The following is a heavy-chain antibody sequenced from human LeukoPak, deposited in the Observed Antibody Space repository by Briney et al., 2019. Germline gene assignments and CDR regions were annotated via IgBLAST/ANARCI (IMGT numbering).Heavy chain of an antibody. CDR3: ARDGGDTAMTDWYFDL. CDR2: IYTSGST. D-gene: IGHD5-18*01. Sequence: SETLSLTCTVSGGSISSYYWSWIRQPAGKGLEWIGRIYTSGSTNYNPSLKSRVTMSVDTSKNQFSLKLSSVTAADTAVYYCARDGGDTAMTDWYFDLWGRGTLVTVSS. J-gene: IGHJ2*01. CDR1: GGSISSYY. V-gene: IGHV4-4*07.